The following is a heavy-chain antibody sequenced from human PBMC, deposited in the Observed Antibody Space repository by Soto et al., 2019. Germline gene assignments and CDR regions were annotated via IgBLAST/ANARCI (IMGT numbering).Heavy chain of an antibody. CDR2: IIPIFGTA. Sequence: QVQLVQSGAEVKKPGSSVKVSCKASGGTFSSYAISWVRQAPGQGLEWMGGIIPIFGTAHYAQKFQGRVTITADESTSTAYMELSSLRSEDTAVYSCARGSVGQQLVDYFDYWGQGTLVTFSS. CDR3: ARGSVGQQLVDYFDY. J-gene: IGHJ4*02. D-gene: IGHD6-13*01. V-gene: IGHV1-69*01. CDR1: GGTFSSYA.